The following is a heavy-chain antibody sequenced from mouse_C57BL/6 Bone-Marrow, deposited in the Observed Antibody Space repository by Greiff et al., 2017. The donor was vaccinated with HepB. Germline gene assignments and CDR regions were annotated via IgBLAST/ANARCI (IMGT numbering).Heavy chain of an antibody. J-gene: IGHJ2*01. V-gene: IGHV14-4*01. Sequence: EVQLQQSGAVLVRPGASVKLSCTASGFNIKDDYMHWVKQRPEQGLEWIGWIDPENGDTEYASKFQGKATITADTSSNTAYLQLSSLTSEDTAVYYCTTYYYGFDYWGQGTTLTVSS. CDR1: GFNIKDDY. CDR3: TTYYYGFDY. CDR2: IDPENGDT. D-gene: IGHD1-1*01.